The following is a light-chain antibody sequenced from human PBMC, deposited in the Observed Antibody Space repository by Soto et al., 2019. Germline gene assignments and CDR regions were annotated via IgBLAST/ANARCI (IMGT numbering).Light chain of an antibody. CDR3: QQSYTTPYT. Sequence: DNQMTQSPSSLSASVGDRVTITCRASQSISKHLNWYQQKTGKAPKRLIYAASSLQSGVPSRFSGSGSGTDFTLTISSLQPEDFATYYCQQSYTTPYTFGQGTKLEIK. CDR1: QSISKH. V-gene: IGKV1-39*01. J-gene: IGKJ2*01. CDR2: AAS.